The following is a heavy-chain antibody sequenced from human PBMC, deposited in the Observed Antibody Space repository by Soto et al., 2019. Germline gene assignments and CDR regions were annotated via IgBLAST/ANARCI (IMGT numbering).Heavy chain of an antibody. CDR3: TKVRGDPV. CDR1: GFTFSNYA. CDR2: ISAGRST. V-gene: IGHV3-23*01. Sequence: EVQVLESGGDLVQPGGSLRLSCAASGFTFSNYAMNWVRQAPGRGPEWVSGISAGRSTYYADSVKGRFTISRDNSKSTLFLQMDSLRAEDTALYYCTKVRGDPVWGKGTTVTVSS. D-gene: IGHD4-17*01. J-gene: IGHJ6*04.